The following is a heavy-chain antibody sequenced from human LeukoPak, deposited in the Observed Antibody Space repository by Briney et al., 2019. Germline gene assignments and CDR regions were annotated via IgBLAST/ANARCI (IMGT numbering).Heavy chain of an antibody. CDR1: GYTFTSYG. D-gene: IGHD2-2*02. CDR3: ARSNRRGCSSTSCYNFDY. Sequence: ASVKVSCKASGYTFTSYGISWVRQAPGQGLEWMGWISAYNGNTNYAQKLQGRVTMTTDTSTSTAYMELRSLRSDDTAVYYCARSNRRGCSSTSCYNFDYWGQGTLDTVSS. J-gene: IGHJ4*02. CDR2: ISAYNGNT. V-gene: IGHV1-18*01.